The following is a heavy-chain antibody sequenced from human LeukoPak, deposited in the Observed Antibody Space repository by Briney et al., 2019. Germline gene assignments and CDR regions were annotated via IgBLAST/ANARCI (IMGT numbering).Heavy chain of an antibody. V-gene: IGHV3-66*02. CDR2: IYSGGST. CDR1: GFTVSSNY. J-gene: IGHJ4*02. CDR3: AREKRDYCSGGSCYSYLDY. D-gene: IGHD2-15*01. Sequence: GGSLRLSCAASGFTVSSNYMSWVRQAPGKGLEWVSVIYSGGSTYYADPVKGRFTISRDNSKNTLYLQMNSLRAEDTAVYYCAREKRDYCSGGSCYSYLDYWGQGTLVTVSS.